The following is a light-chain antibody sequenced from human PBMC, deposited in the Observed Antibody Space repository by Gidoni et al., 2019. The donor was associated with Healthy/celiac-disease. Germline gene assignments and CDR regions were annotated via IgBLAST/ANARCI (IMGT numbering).Light chain of an antibody. CDR2: KAS. CDR1: QSISSW. CDR3: QQYNTYSGT. J-gene: IGKJ1*01. V-gene: IGKV1-5*03. Sequence: DIQMTQSPPTLSASVGDRVTITCRASQSISSWLAWYQLKPGKAPKLLIYKASSLESGVPSRFSGSGSGTEFTLTISSLQPDDFATYYCQQYNTYSGTFGQGTKVEIK.